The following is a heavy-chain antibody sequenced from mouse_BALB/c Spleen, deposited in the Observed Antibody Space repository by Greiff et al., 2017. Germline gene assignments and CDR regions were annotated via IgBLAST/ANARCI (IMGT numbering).Heavy chain of an antibody. V-gene: IGHV3-6*02. CDR2: ISYDGSN. CDR3: ARITTPYYFDY. J-gene: IGHJ2*01. Sequence: EVKLMESGPGLVKPSQSLSLTCSGTGYSITSGYYWNWIRQFPGNKLEWMGYISYDGSNNYNPSLKNRISITRDTSKNQFFLKLNSVTTEDTATYYCARITTPYYFDYWGQGTTLTVSS. CDR1: GYSITSGYY. D-gene: IGHD1-1*01.